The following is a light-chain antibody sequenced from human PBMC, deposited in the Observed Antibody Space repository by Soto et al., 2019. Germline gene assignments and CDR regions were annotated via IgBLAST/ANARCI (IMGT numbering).Light chain of an antibody. CDR3: QQYNSYSFTWT. CDR1: QSISSW. V-gene: IGKV1-5*01. CDR2: DAS. Sequence: DIQMTQSPSTLSASVGDRVTITCRASQSISSWLAWYQQKPGKAPKLLIYDASSMDSGVPSRFSGSGSGTEFTLTISSLQPDDFATYYCQQYNSYSFTWTFGQGTKVEIK. J-gene: IGKJ1*01.